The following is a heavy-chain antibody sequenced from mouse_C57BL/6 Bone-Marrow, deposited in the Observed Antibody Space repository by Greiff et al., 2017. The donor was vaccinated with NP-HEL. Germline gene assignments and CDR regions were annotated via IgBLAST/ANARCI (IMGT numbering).Heavy chain of an antibody. V-gene: IGHV5-4*01. J-gene: IGHJ1*03. Sequence: EVMLVESGGGLVKPGGSLKLSCAASGFTFSSYAMSWVRQTPEKRLEWVATISDGGSYTYYPDNVKGRFTISRDNAKNNLYLQMSHLKSEDTAMYYCARERLLRRPWYFDVWGTGTTVTVSS. CDR2: ISDGGSYT. D-gene: IGHD1-1*01. CDR1: GFTFSSYA. CDR3: ARERLLRRPWYFDV.